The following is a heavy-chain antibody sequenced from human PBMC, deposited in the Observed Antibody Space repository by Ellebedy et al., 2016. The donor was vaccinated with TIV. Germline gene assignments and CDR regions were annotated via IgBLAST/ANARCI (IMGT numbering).Heavy chain of an antibody. CDR3: VRDTGYYSGAMSY. CDR2: MYYSANT. Sequence: MPGGSLRLSCTVSGLSISSSSYYWGWVRRPPGKGLEWIGSMYYSANTHYKPSLKSRVTISMDTSKNQLSLKLSSVTAADTARYYCVRDTGYYSGAMSYWGQGTLVTVSS. V-gene: IGHV4-39*07. D-gene: IGHD3-10*01. J-gene: IGHJ4*02. CDR1: GLSISSSSYY.